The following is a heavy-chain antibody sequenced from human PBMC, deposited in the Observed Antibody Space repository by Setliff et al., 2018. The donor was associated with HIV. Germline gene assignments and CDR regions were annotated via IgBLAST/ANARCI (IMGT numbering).Heavy chain of an antibody. V-gene: IGHV3-11*04. J-gene: IGHJ3*01. Sequence: PGGSLRLSCEASGFTLSDYQTSWIRRAPGKGLEWVSYISSSGYTIYYADSMKGRFTISRDNSKNSLFQEMNTLRAEDSADYYCAGLVVVETAGDVFDLWGQGTPVTVSS. CDR1: GFTLSDYQ. D-gene: IGHD2-15*01. CDR3: AGLVVVETAGDVFDL. CDR2: ISSSGYTI.